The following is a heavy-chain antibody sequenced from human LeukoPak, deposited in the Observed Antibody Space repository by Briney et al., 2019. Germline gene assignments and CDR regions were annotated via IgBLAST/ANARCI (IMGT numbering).Heavy chain of an antibody. CDR1: GFTVSGNY. V-gene: IGHV3-53*01. CDR2: IYSGGST. D-gene: IGHD3-9*01. CDR3: ARPELYYDILTGYSPGAFDI. Sequence: GGSLRLSCAASGFTVSGNYMSWVRQAPGKGLEWVSVIYSGGSTYYADSVKGRFTISRDNSKNTLYLQMNSLRAEDTAVYYCARPELYYDILTGYSPGAFDIWGQGTMVTVSS. J-gene: IGHJ3*02.